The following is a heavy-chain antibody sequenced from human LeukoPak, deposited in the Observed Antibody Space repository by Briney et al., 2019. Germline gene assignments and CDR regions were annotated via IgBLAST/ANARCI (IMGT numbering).Heavy chain of an antibody. CDR3: ARGGPYCSGGSCAVRY. V-gene: IGHV3-7*03. D-gene: IGHD2-15*01. CDR2: IKQDGSEK. J-gene: IGHJ4*02. CDR1: GFTFSSYW. Sequence: GGSLRLCCAASGFTFSSYWMSWVRQAPGKGVEWVANIKQDGSEKYYVDSVKGRFTISRDNAKNSLYLQMNSLRAEDTAVYYCARGGPYCSGGSCAVRYWGQGTLVTVSS.